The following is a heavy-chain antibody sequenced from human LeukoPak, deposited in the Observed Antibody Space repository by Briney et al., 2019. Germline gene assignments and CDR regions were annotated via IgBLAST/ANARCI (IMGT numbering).Heavy chain of an antibody. V-gene: IGHV4-34*01. J-gene: IGHJ5*02. Sequence: SETLSLTCAVYGGYFSGYYWSWIRQPPGKGLEWIGEINHSGSTNYNPSLKSRVTISVDTSKNQFSLKLSSVTAADTAVYYCARVSCSSTSCYNWFDPWGQGTLVTVSS. D-gene: IGHD2-2*01. CDR1: GGYFSGYY. CDR2: INHSGST. CDR3: ARVSCSSTSCYNWFDP.